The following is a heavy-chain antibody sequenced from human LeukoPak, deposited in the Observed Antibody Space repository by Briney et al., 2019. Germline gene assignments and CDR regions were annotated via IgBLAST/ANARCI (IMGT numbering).Heavy chain of an antibody. V-gene: IGHV3-33*01. CDR3: ARSNTGYSSGWREESYYFDY. Sequence: PGGSLRLSCAASGFTFSSYGMHWVRPAPGKGLELVAVIWYDGSNKYYADSVKGRFTISRDNSKNTLYLQMNSLRAEDTAVYYCARSNTGYSSGWREESYYFDYWGQGTLVTVSS. CDR1: GFTFSSYG. J-gene: IGHJ4*02. D-gene: IGHD6-19*01. CDR2: IWYDGSNK.